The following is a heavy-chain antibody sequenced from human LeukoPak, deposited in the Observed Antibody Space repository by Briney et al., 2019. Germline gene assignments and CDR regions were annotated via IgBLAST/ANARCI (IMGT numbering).Heavy chain of an antibody. CDR1: GFTFSSYG. CDR2: IRCDGSNK. V-gene: IGHV3-30*02. J-gene: IGHJ4*02. CDR3: AASYGVDY. Sequence: GGSLRLSCAASGFTFSSYGMHWVRQAPGKGLEWVAFIRCDGSNKYYADSVKGRFTISRDNSKNTLYLQMNSLRAEDTAVYYCAASYGVDYWGQGTLVTVSS. D-gene: IGHD4-17*01.